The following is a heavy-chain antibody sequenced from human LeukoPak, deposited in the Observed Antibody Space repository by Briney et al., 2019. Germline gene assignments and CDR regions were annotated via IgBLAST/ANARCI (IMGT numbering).Heavy chain of an antibody. D-gene: IGHD2-2*01. J-gene: IGHJ4*02. CDR2: ISAYEGNT. V-gene: IGHV1-18*01. CDR3: ARASGQLLSYSVY. CDR1: GYTLSSYG. Sequence: ASVKVSLKGSGYTLSSYGIRWVWHGPGQRLEWVGWISAYEGNTNYAQKLQGRVTMTTDTSTSTAYVELRSLRSDDTAVYYCARASGQLLSYSVYWGQGTLVTVSS.